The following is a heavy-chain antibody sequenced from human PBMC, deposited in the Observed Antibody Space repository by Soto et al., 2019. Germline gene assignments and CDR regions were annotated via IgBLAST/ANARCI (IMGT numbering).Heavy chain of an antibody. CDR1: GYTFTSYA. V-gene: IGHV1-3*01. CDR3: ARDLGWEHSSPDNDY. D-gene: IGHD5-18*01. Sequence: GASVKVSCKACGYTFTSYAMHWVRQAPGQRLEWMGWINAGNGNTKYSQKFQGRVTITRDTSASTAYMELSSLRSEDTAVYYCARDLGWEHSSPDNDYWGQGTLVTVSS. J-gene: IGHJ4*02. CDR2: INAGNGNT.